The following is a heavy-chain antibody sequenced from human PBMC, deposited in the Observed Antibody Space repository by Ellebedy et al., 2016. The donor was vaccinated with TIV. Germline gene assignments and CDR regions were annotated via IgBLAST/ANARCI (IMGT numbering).Heavy chain of an antibody. Sequence: GESLKISCAVSGLTFSSHGMSWVRQAPGKGLEWVSGLTASGDSTYYADSVKGRFTISRDNSKNTLYLQMNSRRVEDTAVYYGVVTGWRGGTIVPFTYWGQGSLVTVSS. J-gene: IGHJ4*02. CDR2: LTASGDST. CDR3: VVTGWRGGTIVPFTY. V-gene: IGHV3-23*01. D-gene: IGHD2-21*02. CDR1: GLTFSSHG.